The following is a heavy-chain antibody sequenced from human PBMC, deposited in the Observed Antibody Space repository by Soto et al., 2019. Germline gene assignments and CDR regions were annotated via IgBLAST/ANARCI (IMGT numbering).Heavy chain of an antibody. J-gene: IGHJ4*02. CDR3: ARGAQDKNYWGDYFDY. Sequence: QVQLVESGGGLVKPGESLRLSCAASGVSLSHHYMGWIRQSPGKGLEWLSYIGERGIRIYQSDSLRGRFTISRDNAKNSLDLQMNDLRAEDTAVYYCARGAQDKNYWGDYFDYWGQGPLVTVSS. CDR1: GVSLSHHY. D-gene: IGHD7-27*01. V-gene: IGHV3-11*01. CDR2: IGERGIRI.